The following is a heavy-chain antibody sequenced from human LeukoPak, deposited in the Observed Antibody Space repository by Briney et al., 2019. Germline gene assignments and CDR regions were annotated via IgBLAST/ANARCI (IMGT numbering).Heavy chain of an antibody. CDR1: GFIFGNHA. Sequence: VGSLRLSCAASGFIFGNHAMRWVRQAPGKGLEWVSTISGSGGSTYYADSVKGRSTISRDNSKDTLYLQVNSLRADDTAIYYCAKEGGYCSSSSCSDYFDYWGQGSLVTVSS. V-gene: IGHV3-23*01. J-gene: IGHJ4*02. CDR3: AKEGGYCSSSSCSDYFDY. CDR2: ISGSGGST. D-gene: IGHD2-2*01.